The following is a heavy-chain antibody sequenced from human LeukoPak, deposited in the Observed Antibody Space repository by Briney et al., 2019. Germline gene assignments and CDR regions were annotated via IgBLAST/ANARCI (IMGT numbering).Heavy chain of an antibody. CDR1: GFTFSSYA. J-gene: IGHJ6*02. CDR3: ARWMYGMDV. CDR2: ISTNWDIT. Sequence: GRSLRLSCAASGFTFSSYAMHWVRQAPGKGLEYVSCISTNWDITYYANSVKGRFTISRDNPKSTLYLQMGSLRAEDMAVYYCARWMYGMDVWGQGTTVTV. V-gene: IGHV3-64*01. D-gene: IGHD2-2*03.